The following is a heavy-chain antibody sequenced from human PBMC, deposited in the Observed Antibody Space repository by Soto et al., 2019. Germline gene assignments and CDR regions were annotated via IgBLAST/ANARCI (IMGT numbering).Heavy chain of an antibody. CDR3: AVEIYGSGSYRRYFDY. CDR1: GFTFTSSA. V-gene: IGHV1-58*01. J-gene: IGHJ4*02. CDR2: IVVGSGNT. Sequence: SVKVSCKASGFTFTSSAVQWVRQARGQRLEWIGWIVVGSGNTNYAQKFQERVTITRDMSTSTAYMELSSLRSEDTAVYYCAVEIYGSGSYRRYFDYWGQGTLVTVSS. D-gene: IGHD3-10*01.